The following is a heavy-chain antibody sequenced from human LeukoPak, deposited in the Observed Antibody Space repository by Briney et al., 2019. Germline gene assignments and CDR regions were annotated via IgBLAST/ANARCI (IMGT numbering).Heavy chain of an antibody. CDR3: AREHYARDYYYGMDV. Sequence: GGSLRLSCAASGFTFSSYSMNWVRQPPGKGLEWVSSISSSSSYIYYADSVKGRFTISRDNAKNSLYLQMNSLRAEDTAVYYCAREHYARDYYYGMDVWGQGTTVTVSS. CDR2: ISSSSSYI. V-gene: IGHV3-21*01. D-gene: IGHD4-17*01. CDR1: GFTFSSYS. J-gene: IGHJ6*02.